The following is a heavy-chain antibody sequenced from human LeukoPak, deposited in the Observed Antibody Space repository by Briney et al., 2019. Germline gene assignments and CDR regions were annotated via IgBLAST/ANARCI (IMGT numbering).Heavy chain of an antibody. CDR1: GGSISSSSYY. V-gene: IGHV4-39*01. J-gene: IGHJ6*03. CDR3: ARQGVGYCSGGSCYDQRYYYYYYMDV. D-gene: IGHD2-15*01. CDR2: IYYSGTA. Sequence: SETLSLTCTVSGGSISSSSYYWGWIRQPPGKGLEWIGTIYYSGTAYYNPSLKSRVTISVDTSKNQFSLKLSSVTAADTAVYYCARQGVGYCSGGSCYDQRYYYYYYMDVWGKGTTVTISS.